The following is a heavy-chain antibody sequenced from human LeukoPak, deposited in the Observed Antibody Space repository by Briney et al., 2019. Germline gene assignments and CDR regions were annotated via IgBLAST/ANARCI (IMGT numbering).Heavy chain of an antibody. D-gene: IGHD2-2*01. V-gene: IGHV4-59*01. CDR1: GGSMRNYY. Sequence: SETLSLTCAVSGGSMRNYYWSWIRHPPGKGLEWIGYTYDSGSSSYNPSLRSRVSISIDTSKNQFSPNLSSVTAADTAVYYCARGWASSWYYFDFWGQGTLVTVSS. CDR3: ARGWASSWYYFDF. J-gene: IGHJ4*02. CDR2: TYDSGSS.